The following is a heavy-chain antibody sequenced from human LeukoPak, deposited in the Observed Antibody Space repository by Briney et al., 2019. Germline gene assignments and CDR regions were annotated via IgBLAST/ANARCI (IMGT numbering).Heavy chain of an antibody. J-gene: IGHJ4*02. CDR1: GNYW. V-gene: IGHV3-74*01. D-gene: IGHD6-19*01. Sequence: GGSLRLSCAASGNYWMHWVRQAPGKGLVWVSHINSDGSWTSYADSVKGRFTISKDNAKNSLYLQMNSLRVEDTAFYYCAKDNRRHYTSGPNPDSLHWGQGALVTVSS. CDR2: INSDGSWT. CDR3: AKDNRRHYTSGPNPDSLH.